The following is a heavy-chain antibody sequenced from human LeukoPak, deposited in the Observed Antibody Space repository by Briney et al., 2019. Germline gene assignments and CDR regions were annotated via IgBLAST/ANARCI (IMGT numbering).Heavy chain of an antibody. J-gene: IGHJ4*02. CDR3: ARRTAAMVSYFEN. Sequence: RSETLSPTCTVSGGSISRYYWSWIRQPPGKGLEWIGYIDYSGSTNYNPSLKSRVTISVDTSKSQFSLNLSSVTAADTAVYYCARRTAAMVSYFENWGQGTLVTVSS. D-gene: IGHD5-18*01. CDR2: IDYSGST. CDR1: GGSISRYY. V-gene: IGHV4-59*08.